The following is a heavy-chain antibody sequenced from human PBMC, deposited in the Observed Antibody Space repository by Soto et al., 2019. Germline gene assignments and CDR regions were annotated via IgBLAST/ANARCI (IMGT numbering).Heavy chain of an antibody. Sequence: ASVKVSCKASGYTFTDYYMHWVRQAPGQGLEWMGWINAGNGNTKYSQKFQGRVTITRDTSASTAYMELSSLRSEDTAVYYCARDRCTNGVCYESGLFDYWGQGTLVTVSS. CDR1: GYTFTDYY. V-gene: IGHV1-3*01. CDR3: ARDRCTNGVCYESGLFDY. CDR2: INAGNGNT. J-gene: IGHJ4*02. D-gene: IGHD2-8*01.